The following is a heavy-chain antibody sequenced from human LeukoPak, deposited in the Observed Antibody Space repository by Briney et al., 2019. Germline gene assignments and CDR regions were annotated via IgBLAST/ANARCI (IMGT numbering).Heavy chain of an antibody. Sequence: PGGSLRLSCVASGFTFSRYGMNWVRLAPGKGLEWVSSIIDSTGYTYYADSVKGRFTISRDNAKNSLYLQMNSLRAEDTAVYYCARDHPRSWAYVQWGQGTLVTVSS. V-gene: IGHV3-21*01. CDR2: IIDSTGYT. D-gene: IGHD2-8*01. CDR1: GFTFSRYG. CDR3: ARDHPRSWAYVQ. J-gene: IGHJ4*02.